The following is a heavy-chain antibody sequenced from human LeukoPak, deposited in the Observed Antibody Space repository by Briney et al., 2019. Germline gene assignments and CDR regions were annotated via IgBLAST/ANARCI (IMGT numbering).Heavy chain of an antibody. V-gene: IGHV3-23*01. Sequence: PGGSLRLSCAASGFTFSGYAMSWVRQAPGQGLEWVSTIRGSGGDTYYADSVKGRFTISRDNSKNTLHLQMNSLRAEDTAVYYCAKKGPTMIPGNYFDYWGQGTLVTVSS. CDR3: AKKGPTMIPGNYFDY. J-gene: IGHJ4*02. D-gene: IGHD3-22*01. CDR2: IRGSGGDT. CDR1: GFTFSGYA.